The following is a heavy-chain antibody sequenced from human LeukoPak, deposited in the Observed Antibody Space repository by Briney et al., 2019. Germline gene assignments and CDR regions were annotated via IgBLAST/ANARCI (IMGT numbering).Heavy chain of an antibody. CDR2: IDPHGSET. V-gene: IGHV3-7*01. CDR1: GFSFSNYW. J-gene: IGHJ4*03. CDR3: ARIWYFGDNNWRYFDY. Sequence: GGSLRLSCAASGFSFSNYWMSWVRQAPGKGLEWVANIDPHGSETQYVGSVKARFTTSRDNAKNSLYVQMNSLRAEDTAIYYCARIWYFGDNNWRYFDYWGQGTLVTVAS. D-gene: IGHD1-1*01.